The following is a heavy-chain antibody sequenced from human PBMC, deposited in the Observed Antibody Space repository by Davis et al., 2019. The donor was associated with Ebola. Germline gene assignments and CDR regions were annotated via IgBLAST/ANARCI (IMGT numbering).Heavy chain of an antibody. CDR3: VKEGADSVVIPAAFDP. CDR1: GGSISSSS. Sequence: LSLTCTVSGGSISSSSYYWGWIRQPPGKGLEWVASISSGSSYIDYADSVKDRFTISRDNAKNSLYLEMNNLRAEDTAVYYCVKEGADSVVIPAAFDPWGQGTLVTVSS. D-gene: IGHD3-16*02. CDR2: ISSGSSYI. J-gene: IGHJ5*02. V-gene: IGHV3-11*06.